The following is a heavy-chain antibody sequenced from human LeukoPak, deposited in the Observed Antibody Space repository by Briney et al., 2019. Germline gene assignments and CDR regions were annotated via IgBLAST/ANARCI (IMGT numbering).Heavy chain of an antibody. Sequence: GGSLRLSCAASGFTFSSSAMSWVRQVPGKGLEWVSGISASGGSTSYADSVRGRFTISRDNSKNTLYLQMNSLRAEDTAVYYCANAVATPSAEYFQHWGQGTLVTVSS. J-gene: IGHJ1*01. CDR1: GFTFSSSA. CDR2: ISASGGST. CDR3: ANAVATPSAEYFQH. D-gene: IGHD2-15*01. V-gene: IGHV3-23*01.